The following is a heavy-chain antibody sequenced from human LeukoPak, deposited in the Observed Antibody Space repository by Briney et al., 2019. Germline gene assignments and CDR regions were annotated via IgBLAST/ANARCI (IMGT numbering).Heavy chain of an antibody. CDR1: GFTFSDYY. Sequence: TGGSLRLSCAASGFTFSDYYMSWIRQAPGKGLEWVSYISSSSSYTNYADSVKGRFTISRDNAKNSLYLQMNSLRAEDTAVYYCARAYDSSGWYTYYFDYWGQGTLVTVSS. V-gene: IGHV3-11*05. CDR2: ISSSSSYT. D-gene: IGHD6-19*01. CDR3: ARAYDSSGWYTYYFDY. J-gene: IGHJ4*02.